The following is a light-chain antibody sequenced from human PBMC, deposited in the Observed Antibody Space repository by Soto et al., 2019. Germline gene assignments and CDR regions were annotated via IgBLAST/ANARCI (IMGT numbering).Light chain of an antibody. J-gene: IGLJ1*01. Sequence: QSSLPQPGSLPGSPGQSITISCTGTSSDVGGYNYVSWYQQHPGKAPKLMIYDVSNRPSGVSNRFSGSKSGNTASLTISGLQAEDEADYYCSSYTLFFGTGT. CDR3: SSYTLF. V-gene: IGLV2-14*01. CDR1: SSDVGGYNY. CDR2: DVS.